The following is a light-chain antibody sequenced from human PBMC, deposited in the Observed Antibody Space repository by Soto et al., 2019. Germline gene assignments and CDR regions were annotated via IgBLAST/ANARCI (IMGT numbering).Light chain of an antibody. V-gene: IGLV2-8*01. Sequence: QSLLTPPPPPSGASRPAGTNSRPWAHHEGGSYNYVSWYQQHPGKAPKLMIYEVNKRPSGVPDRFSGSKSGNTASLTVSGLQAEDEADYYCSSYAGTNTRYLFGSGTKVTVL. CDR3: SSYAGTNTRYL. CDR1: HHEGGSYNY. CDR2: EVN. J-gene: IGLJ1*01.